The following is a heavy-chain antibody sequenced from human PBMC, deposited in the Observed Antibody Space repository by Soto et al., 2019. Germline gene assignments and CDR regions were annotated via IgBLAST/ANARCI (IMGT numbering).Heavy chain of an antibody. J-gene: IGHJ6*02. CDR1: GGTFSSYA. CDR2: IIPIFGTA. Sequence: QVQLVQSGAEVKKPGSSVKVSCKASGGTFSSYAISWVRQAPGQGLEWMGGIIPIFGTANYAQKFQGRVTITADESTSTAYVELSSLRSEETAVYYCARHLLGRQVPEIGSWIYYNHYHCYGMDVWGQGTTVTVSS. D-gene: IGHD3-10*01. CDR3: ARHLLGRQVPEIGSWIYYNHYHCYGMDV. V-gene: IGHV1-69*01.